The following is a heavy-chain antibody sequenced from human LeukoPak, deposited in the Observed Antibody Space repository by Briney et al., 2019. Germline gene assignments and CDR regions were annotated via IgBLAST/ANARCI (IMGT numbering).Heavy chain of an antibody. CDR1: GFTFSSIW. D-gene: IGHD3-10*01. CDR3: AREDYGSGSYDY. J-gene: IGHJ4*02. V-gene: IGHV3-74*01. Sequence: GGSLILSCAASGFTFSSIWLHWVRQPPGRGLVWVSGIISDGSGTTYAASVRGRLTISRDNAKNTLYLQMNSPRAEDTAMYYCAREDYGSGSYDYWGQGTLVTVSS. CDR2: IISDGSGT.